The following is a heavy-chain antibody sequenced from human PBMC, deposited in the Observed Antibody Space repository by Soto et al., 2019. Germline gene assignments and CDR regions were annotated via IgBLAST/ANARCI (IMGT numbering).Heavy chain of an antibody. CDR2: IYYSGST. CDR3: ARRGSGSSFSNWFDP. J-gene: IGHJ5*02. Sequence: QVQLQESGPGLVKPSQTLSLTCTVSGGSISSGGYYWSWIRQHPGKGLEWIGYIYYSGSTYYNPSLKSRVTISVDTSKNQFSLKLSSVTAADTAVYYCARRGSGSSFSNWFDPWGQGTLVTVSS. D-gene: IGHD3-10*01. V-gene: IGHV4-31*03. CDR1: GGSISSGGYY.